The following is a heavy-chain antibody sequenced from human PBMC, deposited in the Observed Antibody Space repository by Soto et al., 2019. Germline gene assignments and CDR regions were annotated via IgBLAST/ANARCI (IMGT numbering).Heavy chain of an antibody. CDR2: ISYDGSNK. V-gene: IGHV3-30-3*01. Sequence: PGGSPRLSCAASGFTFSSYAMHWVRQAPGKGLEWVAVISYDGSNKYYADSVKGRFTISRDNSKDTLYLQMNSLRAEDTAVYYCARDLPGRIAVAGKTLDYWGPGTLVTVS. CDR1: GFTFSSYA. CDR3: ARDLPGRIAVAGKTLDY. D-gene: IGHD6-19*01. J-gene: IGHJ4*02.